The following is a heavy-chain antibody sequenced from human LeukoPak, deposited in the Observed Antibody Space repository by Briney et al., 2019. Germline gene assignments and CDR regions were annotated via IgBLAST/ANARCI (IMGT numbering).Heavy chain of an antibody. D-gene: IGHD1-26*01. J-gene: IGHJ4*02. CDR3: ARAVIVGATRGHFDY. V-gene: IGHV3-11*03. CDR2: ISSSSSYT. Sequence: GGSLRLSCAASGFTFSDYYMSWIRQAPGKGLEWVSYISSSSSYTNYADSVKGRFTISRDNAKNSLYLQMNSLRAEDTAVYYCARAVIVGATRGHFDYRGQGTLVTVSS. CDR1: GFTFSDYY.